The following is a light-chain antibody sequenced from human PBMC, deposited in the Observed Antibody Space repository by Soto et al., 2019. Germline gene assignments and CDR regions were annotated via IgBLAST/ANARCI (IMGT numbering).Light chain of an antibody. J-gene: IGLJ2*01. CDR3: KVWDDSLGGRL. Sequence: QSVLTQPPSASGTPGQRVTISCSGSSSNIESNFVYWYQQFPGTAPRLLIYRNNQRPSGVPDRFSGSKSGTSASLAISALRAGDGGDFYCKVWDDSLGGRLFGGGTKVTRL. CDR2: RNN. CDR1: SSNIESNF. V-gene: IGLV1-47*01.